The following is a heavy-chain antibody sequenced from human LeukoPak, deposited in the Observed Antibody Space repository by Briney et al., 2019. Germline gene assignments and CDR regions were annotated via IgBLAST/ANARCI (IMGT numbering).Heavy chain of an antibody. CDR2: INSDGSGT. J-gene: IGHJ4*02. D-gene: IGHD6-13*01. CDR1: GFTFSSYW. CDR3: ARGSLWQQLAHFDY. Sequence: GGSLRLSCAASGFTFSSYWMHWVRQAPGKGLVWVSRINSDGSGTSYADSVKGRFTISRDNAKNTLYLQMNSLRAEDTAVYYCARGSLWQQLAHFDYWGQGTLVTVSS. V-gene: IGHV3-74*01.